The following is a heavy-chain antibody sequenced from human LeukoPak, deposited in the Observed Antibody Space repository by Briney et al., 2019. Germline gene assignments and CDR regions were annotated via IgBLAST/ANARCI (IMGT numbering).Heavy chain of an antibody. J-gene: IGHJ3*02. D-gene: IGHD1-26*01. Sequence: GASLRLSCAASGFTFSSYAMSWVRQAPGKGLEWVSAISGSGGSTYYADSVKGRFTISRDNSKNTLYLQMNSLRAEETAVYYYAKDVWELPPVREHDAFDIWGQGTMVTVSS. CDR1: GFTFSSYA. CDR3: AKDVWELPPVREHDAFDI. CDR2: ISGSGGST. V-gene: IGHV3-23*01.